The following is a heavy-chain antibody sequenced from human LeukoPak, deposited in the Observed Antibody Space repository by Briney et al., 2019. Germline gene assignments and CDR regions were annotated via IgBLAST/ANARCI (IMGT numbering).Heavy chain of an antibody. CDR3: AREHYDFWSALDV. D-gene: IGHD3-3*01. V-gene: IGHV1-69*06. Sequence: SVKVSCKASGGTFSSYAISWVRQAPGQGLEWMGGIIPIFGTANYAQKFQGRVTITADKSTSTAYMELSSLRSEDTAVYYCAREHYDFWSALDVWGKGTTVTVSS. J-gene: IGHJ6*04. CDR2: IIPIFGTA. CDR1: GGTFSSYA.